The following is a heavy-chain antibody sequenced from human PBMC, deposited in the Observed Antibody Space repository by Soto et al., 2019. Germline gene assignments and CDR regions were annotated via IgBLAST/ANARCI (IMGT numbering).Heavy chain of an antibody. J-gene: IGHJ6*03. CDR1: GFTVSSNY. D-gene: IGHD3-9*01. V-gene: IGHV3-66*01. Sequence: GESLKISCAASGFTVSSNYMSWVRQAPGKGLEWVSVIYSGGSTYYADSVKGRFTISRDNSKNTLYLQMNSLRAEDTAVYYCASNPPRGILTTAKTYYYYYMDVWGKGTTVTVSS. CDR3: ASNPPRGILTTAKTYYYYYMDV. CDR2: IYSGGST.